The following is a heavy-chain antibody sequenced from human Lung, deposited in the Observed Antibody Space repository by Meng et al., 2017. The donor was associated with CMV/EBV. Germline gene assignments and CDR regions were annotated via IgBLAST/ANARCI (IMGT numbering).Heavy chain of an antibody. CDR2: IYYTGST. V-gene: IGHV4-31*03. CDR3: AREAGRDGYATPKFDY. D-gene: IGHD5-24*01. CDR1: GGSIGSGGYY. J-gene: IGHJ4*02. Sequence: VQLQKWGPGLVKPSQTLSLTCTVSGGSIGSGGYYWSWIRQHPGKGLEWIGYIYYTGSTFYNPSLKSRVTISVDTSKNQFSLKLIPATAADTAVYYCAREAGRDGYATPKFDYWGQGTLVTVPS.